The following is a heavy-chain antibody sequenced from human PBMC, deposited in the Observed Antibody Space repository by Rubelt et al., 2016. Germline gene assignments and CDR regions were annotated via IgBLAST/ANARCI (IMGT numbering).Heavy chain of an antibody. CDR2: IWYVGSKK. J-gene: IGHJ4*02. D-gene: IGHD1-1*01. CDR1: GFTFSSYD. Sequence: QVQLVESGGGVVQPGRSLRLSCAASGFTFSSYDMHWVRQAPGKGLGWVAVIWYVGSKKYYADSVKGRFTISRDNFKNTVYRQMNSLGAEDTAVYYCASGNRNWDFDYWGQGTLVTVSS. V-gene: IGHV3-33*01. CDR3: ASGNRNWDFDY.